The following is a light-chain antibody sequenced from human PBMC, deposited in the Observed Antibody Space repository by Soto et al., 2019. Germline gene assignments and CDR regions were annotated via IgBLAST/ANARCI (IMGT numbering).Light chain of an antibody. CDR3: SSYPSSSTVV. J-gene: IGLJ2*01. V-gene: IGLV2-14*01. Sequence: QSALTQPASVSGSPGQSITISCTGTSSDVGRYNYVSWCQQHPGKAPKLIIYDVNTRPSGVSNRFSGSKSGNTASLTISGLQAEDEADYYCSSYPSSSTVVFGGGTKLTVL. CDR2: DVN. CDR1: SSDVGRYNY.